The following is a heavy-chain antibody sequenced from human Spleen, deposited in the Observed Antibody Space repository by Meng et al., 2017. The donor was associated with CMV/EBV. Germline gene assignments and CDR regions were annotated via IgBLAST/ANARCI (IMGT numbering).Heavy chain of an antibody. J-gene: IGHJ5*01. CDR2: IYYSGST. D-gene: IGHD3-10*01. Sequence: SETLSLTCTVSGGSISTYYWNWIRQPPGRGLEWIGYIYYSGSTNYNPTLESRASISVDTSKNHFFLRLTSVTAADTAVYYCARVSLRGNGFDSWGQGTLVTVSS. CDR3: ARVSLRGNGFDS. V-gene: IGHV4-59*01. CDR1: GGSISTYY.